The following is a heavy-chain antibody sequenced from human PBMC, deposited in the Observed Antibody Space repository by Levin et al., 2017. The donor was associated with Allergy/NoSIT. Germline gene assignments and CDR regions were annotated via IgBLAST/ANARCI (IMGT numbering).Heavy chain of an antibody. CDR1: GFTFDDYA. D-gene: IGHD6-13*01. CDR2: ITWNSDNK. V-gene: IGHV3-9*01. J-gene: IGHJ3*02. CDR3: ARKRTIAAAGFDVFDI. Sequence: TGGSLRLSCTASGFTFDDYAMHWVRQVPGRGLEWLSGITWNSDNKGYADSVKGRFTISRDNAKNSLYLQMNSLRAEDTALYYCARKRTIAAAGFDVFDIWGQGTMVTVSS.